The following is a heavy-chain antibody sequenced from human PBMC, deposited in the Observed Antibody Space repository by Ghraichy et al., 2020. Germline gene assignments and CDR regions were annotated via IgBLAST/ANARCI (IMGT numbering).Heavy chain of an antibody. CDR1: GFTFSSYA. D-gene: IGHD6-19*01. CDR2: ISGSGGST. J-gene: IGHJ4*02. CDR3: ATSTHSSGWYGLGGY. V-gene: IGHV3-23*01. Sequence: GGSLRLSCAASGFTFSSYAMSWVRQAPGKGLEWVSAISGSGGSTYYADSVKGRFTISRDNSKNTLYLQMNSLRAEDTAVYYCATSTHSSGWYGLGGYWGQGTLVTVSS.